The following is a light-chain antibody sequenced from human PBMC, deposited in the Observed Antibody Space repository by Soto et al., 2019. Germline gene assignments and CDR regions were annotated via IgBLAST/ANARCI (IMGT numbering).Light chain of an antibody. J-gene: IGKJ3*01. CDR2: AAS. CDR1: QSISSY. CDR3: QQSYSTLLT. Sequence: DIQMTQSPSSLSTSVGDRVTITCRASQSISSYLNWYQQKPGKAPKLLIYAASSLQSGVPSRFSGSGSGTDFTLTISSLQPEDFATYYCQQSYSTLLTFGPGTKVVIK. V-gene: IGKV1-39*01.